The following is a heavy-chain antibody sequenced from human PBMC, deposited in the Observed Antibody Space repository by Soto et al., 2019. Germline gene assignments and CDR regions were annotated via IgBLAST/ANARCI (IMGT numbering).Heavy chain of an antibody. V-gene: IGHV3-11*01. D-gene: IGHD3-22*01. CDR2: IGSSDNII. J-gene: IGHJ4*02. CDR3: ARDLGYYESSGYFDY. CDR1: GFTFSDYY. Sequence: PGGSLRLSCAASGFTFSDYYMSWIRQAPGKGLEWVSYIGSSDNIIYYADSVKGRFTISRDNAKNSLYLQMSSLRAEDTAVYYCARDLGYYESSGYFDYWGQGTLVTVSS.